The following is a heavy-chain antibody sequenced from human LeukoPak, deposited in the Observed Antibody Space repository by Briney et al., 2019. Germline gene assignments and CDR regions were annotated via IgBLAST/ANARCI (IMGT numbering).Heavy chain of an antibody. CDR3: AKDRGSGWSFDY. CDR1: GFTFSSYG. CDR2: ISYDGSNK. D-gene: IGHD6-19*01. Sequence: GGSRRLSCAASGFTFSSYGMHWVRQAPGKGLEWVAVISYDGSNKYYADSVKGRFTISRDNSKNTLYLQMNSLRAEDTAVYYCAKDRGSGWSFDYWGQGTLVTVSS. J-gene: IGHJ4*02. V-gene: IGHV3-30*18.